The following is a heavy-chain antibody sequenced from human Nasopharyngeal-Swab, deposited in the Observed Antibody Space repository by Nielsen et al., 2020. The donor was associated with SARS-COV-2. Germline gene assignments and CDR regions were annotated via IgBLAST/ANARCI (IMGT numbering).Heavy chain of an antibody. CDR2: IIPILGIA. D-gene: IGHD5-18*01. Sequence: SVKVSCKASGGTFSSYAISWVRQAPGQGLEWMGGIIPILGIANYAQKFQGRVTMTTDTSTSTAYMELRSLRSDDTAVYYCARDNDSYGYDYWGQGTLVTVSS. CDR1: GGTFSSYA. CDR3: ARDNDSYGYDY. J-gene: IGHJ4*02. V-gene: IGHV1-69*10.